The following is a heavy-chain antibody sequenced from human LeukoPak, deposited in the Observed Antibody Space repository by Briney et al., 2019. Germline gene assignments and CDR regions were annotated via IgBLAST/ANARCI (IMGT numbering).Heavy chain of an antibody. Sequence: GGSLRLSCAASGFTFSSYSMNWVRQAPGKGLEWVSSISSSSYIYYADSVKGRFTISRDNAKNSLYLQMSSLRAEDTAVYYCARDVEPDWGQGTLVTVSS. CDR1: GFTFSSYS. J-gene: IGHJ4*02. CDR2: ISSSSYI. V-gene: IGHV3-21*01. D-gene: IGHD1-1*01. CDR3: ARDVEPD.